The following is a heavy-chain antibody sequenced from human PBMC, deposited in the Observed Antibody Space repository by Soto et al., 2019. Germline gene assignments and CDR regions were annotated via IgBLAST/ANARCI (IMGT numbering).Heavy chain of an antibody. Sequence: PGGSLRLSCAASGFTFSSYGMHWVRQAPGKGLEWVAVIWYDGSNKYYADSVKGRFTISRDNSKNTLYLQMNSLRAEDTAVYYCATEGGSSSLTPTFDYWGQGTLVTVSS. CDR3: ATEGGSSSLTPTFDY. CDR2: IWYDGSNK. V-gene: IGHV3-33*01. D-gene: IGHD6-13*01. CDR1: GFTFSSYG. J-gene: IGHJ4*02.